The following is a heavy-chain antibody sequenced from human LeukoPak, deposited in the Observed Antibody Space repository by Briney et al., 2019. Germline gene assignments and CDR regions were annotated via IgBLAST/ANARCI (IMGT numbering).Heavy chain of an antibody. CDR3: ARHESSWYLYNRFDP. CDR2: INHSGST. J-gene: IGHJ5*02. D-gene: IGHD3-22*01. V-gene: IGHV4-34*01. CDR1: GGSFSGYY. Sequence: SETLSLTCAVYGGSFSGYYWSWIRQPPGKGLEWIGEINHSGSTNYNPSLKSRVTISVDTSKNQFSLKLSSVTAADTAVYYCARHESSWYLYNRFDPGGQGTQVTVSS.